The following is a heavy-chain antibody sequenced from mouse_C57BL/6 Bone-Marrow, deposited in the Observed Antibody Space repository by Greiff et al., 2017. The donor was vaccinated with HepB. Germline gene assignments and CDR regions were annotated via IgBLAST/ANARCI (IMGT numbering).Heavy chain of an antibody. CDR3: ARVGQLGGYYFDY. CDR1: GYTFTSYG. J-gene: IGHJ2*01. D-gene: IGHD4-1*02. CDR2: IYPRSGNT. Sequence: QVQLKQSGAELARPGASVKLSCKASGYTFTSYGISWVKQRTGQGLEWIGEIYPRSGNTYYNEKFKGKATLTADKSSSTAYMELRSLTSEDSAVYFCARVGQLGGYYFDYWGQGTNLTVSS. V-gene: IGHV1-81*01.